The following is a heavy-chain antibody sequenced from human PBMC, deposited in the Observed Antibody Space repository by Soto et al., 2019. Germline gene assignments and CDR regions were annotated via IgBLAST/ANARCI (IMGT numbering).Heavy chain of an antibody. V-gene: IGHV3-21*01. Sequence: NLGGSLRLSCAASGFTFSSYSMNWVRQAPGKGLEWVSSISSSSSYIYYADSVKGRFTISRDNAKNSLYLQMNSLRAEDTAVYYCAREGSSGWKWTEYYYGMDVRGQGTTVTVSS. CDR2: ISSSSSYI. CDR1: GFTFSSYS. J-gene: IGHJ6*02. D-gene: IGHD6-19*01. CDR3: AREGSSGWKWTEYYYGMDV.